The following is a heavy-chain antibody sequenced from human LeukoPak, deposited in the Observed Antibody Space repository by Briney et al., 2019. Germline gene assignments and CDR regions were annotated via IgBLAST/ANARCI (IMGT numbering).Heavy chain of an antibody. D-gene: IGHD6-13*01. CDR1: GDSVSSNSAA. CDR2: TYYRSKWYN. V-gene: IGHV6-1*01. J-gene: IGHJ4*02. Sequence: SQTLSLTCALSGDSVSSNSAAWNWIRQSPSRGLEWLGRTYYRSKWYNDYAVSVKSRITINPDTSKNQFSLQLNSVTPEDTAVYYCACSMNSYSSSWYYFDYWGQGTLVTVSS. CDR3: ACSMNSYSSSWYYFDY.